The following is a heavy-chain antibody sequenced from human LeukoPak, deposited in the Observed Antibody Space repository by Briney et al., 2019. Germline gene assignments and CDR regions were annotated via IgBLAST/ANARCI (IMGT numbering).Heavy chain of an antibody. CDR2: ISYDGSSH. Sequence: GGSLRLSCAASGFIFSSYGMHWVRQAPGKGLEWVAIISYDGSSHYYADSVKGRFTISRDNSKNTLYLQMNSLRREDTAVYYCAKEAPERGSYAFDMWGQGTMVTVSS. V-gene: IGHV3-30*18. J-gene: IGHJ3*02. D-gene: IGHD3-16*01. CDR1: GFIFSSYG. CDR3: AKEAPERGSYAFDM.